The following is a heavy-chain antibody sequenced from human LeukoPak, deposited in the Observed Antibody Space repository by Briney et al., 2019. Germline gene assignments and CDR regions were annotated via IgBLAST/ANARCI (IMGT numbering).Heavy chain of an antibody. CDR2: MNPNSGNT. CDR3: ASALSVATRGTFAY. J-gene: IGHJ4*02. D-gene: IGHD5-12*01. Sequence: GASVKVSCKASGYTFTSYDINWVRQATGQGLEWMGWMNPNSGNTGYAQKFQGRVTITRNTSISTAYMELSSLRSEDTAVYYCASALSVATRGTFAYWGQGTLVTVSS. CDR1: GYTFTSYD. V-gene: IGHV1-8*03.